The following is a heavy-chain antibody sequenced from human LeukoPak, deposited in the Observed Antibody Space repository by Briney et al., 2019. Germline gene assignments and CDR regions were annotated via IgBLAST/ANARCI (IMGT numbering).Heavy chain of an antibody. CDR1: GFTFTSSA. V-gene: IGHV1-58*02. CDR3: AAEQWLAPLGA. Sequence: GASVKVSCKASGFTFTSSAMQWVRQARGQRLEWIGWIVVGSGNTNYAQKFQERVTITRDTSTSTAYMELSSLRSEDTAVYYCAAEQWLAPLGAWGQGTLVTVSS. D-gene: IGHD6-19*01. CDR2: IVVGSGNT. J-gene: IGHJ5*02.